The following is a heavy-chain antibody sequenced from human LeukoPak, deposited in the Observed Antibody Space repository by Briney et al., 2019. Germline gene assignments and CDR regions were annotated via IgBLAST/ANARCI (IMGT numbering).Heavy chain of an antibody. D-gene: IGHD6-19*01. CDR3: ARGQDSTGWYGTLNY. CDR2: INHSGST. V-gene: IGHV4-34*01. CDR1: GGSFSGYS. J-gene: IGHJ4*02. Sequence: SETLSLTCAVYGGSFSGYSWSWIRQPPGKGLEWIGEINHSGSTNCNPSLKSRVTISVDTSKNQFSLMLSSVTAADTAVYYCARGQDSTGWYGTLNYWGRGTLVTVSS.